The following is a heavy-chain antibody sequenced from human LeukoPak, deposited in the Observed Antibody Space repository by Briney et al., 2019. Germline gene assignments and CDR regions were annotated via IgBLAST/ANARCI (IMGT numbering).Heavy chain of an antibody. Sequence: PGGSLRLYCAASGFTFSSYSMNWVRQAPGKGLEWVSSISSSSSYIYYADSVKGRFTISRDNAKNSLYLQMNSLRAEDTAVYYCVAAAGTDFDYWGQGTLVTVSS. V-gene: IGHV3-21*01. CDR3: VAAAGTDFDY. D-gene: IGHD6-13*01. CDR2: ISSSSSYI. J-gene: IGHJ4*02. CDR1: GFTFSSYS.